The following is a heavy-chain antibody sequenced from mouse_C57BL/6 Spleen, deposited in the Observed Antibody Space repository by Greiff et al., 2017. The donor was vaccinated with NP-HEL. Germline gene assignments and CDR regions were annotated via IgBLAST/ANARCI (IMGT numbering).Heavy chain of an antibody. CDR2: INPSTGGT. Sequence: VQLKQSGPELVKPGASVKISCKASGYSFTGYYMNWVKQSPEKSLEWIGEINPSTGGTTYNQKFKAKATLTVDKSSSTAYMQLKSLTSEDSAVDYCAIAPLITTVVATDYYAMDYWGQGTSVTVSS. V-gene: IGHV1-42*01. CDR1: GYSFTGYY. D-gene: IGHD1-1*01. CDR3: AIAPLITTVVATDYYAMDY. J-gene: IGHJ4*01.